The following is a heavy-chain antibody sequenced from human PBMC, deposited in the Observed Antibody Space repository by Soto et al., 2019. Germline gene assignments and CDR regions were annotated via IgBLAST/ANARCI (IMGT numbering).Heavy chain of an antibody. V-gene: IGHV3-48*03. CDR3: ARGTYRISGSGSNWFDP. D-gene: IGHD6-19*01. CDR1: GFIFTNYE. CDR2: ISSSGSTT. J-gene: IGHJ5*02. Sequence: GSLRLSCAASGFIFTNYEMNWVRQAPGKGLEWVSYISSSGSTTYYADSVKGRFTISRDNAKNSLYLQMNSLRAEDTAVYYCARGTYRISGSGSNWFDPWGQGTLVTVSS.